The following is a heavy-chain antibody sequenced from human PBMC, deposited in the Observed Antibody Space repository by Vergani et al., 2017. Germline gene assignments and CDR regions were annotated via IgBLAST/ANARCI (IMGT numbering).Heavy chain of an antibody. D-gene: IGHD3-10*01. CDR2: IHHSGDT. J-gene: IGHJ6*02. V-gene: IGHV4-38-2*01. Sequence: QVQLQESGPGLVKPSETLTLTCDVSDSSIMTNPYWGWFRQSPGKGLEWIGCIHHSGDTHYNSSLKSRVSISIVSSSKFSLSLTSVTAADTAIYYCARHRGSGDFFPSSYFYGMDVWCHGTTVTVSS. CDR1: DSSIMTNPY. CDR3: ARHRGSGDFFPSSYFYGMDV.